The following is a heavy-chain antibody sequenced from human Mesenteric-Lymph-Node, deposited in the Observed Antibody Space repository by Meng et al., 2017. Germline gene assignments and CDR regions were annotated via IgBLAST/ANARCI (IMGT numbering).Heavy chain of an antibody. V-gene: IGHV3-33*01. CDR3: TTLYSSSWYPDPDYYYYGMDV. CDR1: GFTFSSYG. Sequence: GESLKISCAASGFTFSSYGMHWVRQAPGKGLEWVAVIWYDGSNKYYADSVKGRFTISRDNSKNTLYLQMNSLRAEDTAVYYCTTLYSSSWYPDPDYYYYGMDVWGQGTTVTVSS. D-gene: IGHD6-13*01. CDR2: IWYDGSNK. J-gene: IGHJ6*02.